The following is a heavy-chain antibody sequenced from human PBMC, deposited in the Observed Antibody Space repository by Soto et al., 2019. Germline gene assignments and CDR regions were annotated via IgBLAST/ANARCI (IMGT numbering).Heavy chain of an antibody. V-gene: IGHV3-48*03. J-gene: IGHJ2*01. CDR1: GFIFSSYE. CDR2: ISGSGNVI. Sequence: EVQLVESGGGLVQPGGSLRLSCTASGFIFSSYEMNWVRQAPGKGLEWVSYISGSGNVIYYADSVKGRFTISRDNAKSSLYLQMSSLRVEDTAVYYCARAARGHGWYFDLWGRGTLVTVSS. CDR3: ARAARGHGWYFDL.